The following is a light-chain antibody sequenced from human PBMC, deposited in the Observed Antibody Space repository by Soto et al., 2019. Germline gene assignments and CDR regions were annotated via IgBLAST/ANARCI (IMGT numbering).Light chain of an antibody. CDR1: QSINTF. J-gene: IGKJ2*01. Sequence: DIQMTQSPSSLTASVGDRVTITCRASQSINTFLNWYQRKPGKAPEVLIYGASNLQSGVPSRFSGSGSGTEFTVTISSLQPEDFGTYFCQQTHSDPHTFGPGTKLE. V-gene: IGKV1-39*01. CDR3: QQTHSDPHT. CDR2: GAS.